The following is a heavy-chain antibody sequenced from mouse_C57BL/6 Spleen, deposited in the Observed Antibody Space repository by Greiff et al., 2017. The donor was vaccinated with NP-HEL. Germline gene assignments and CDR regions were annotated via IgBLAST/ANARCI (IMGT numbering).Heavy chain of an antibody. J-gene: IGHJ3*01. Sequence: DVQLQESGGGLVQPKGSLKLSCAASGFSFNTYAMNWVRQAPGKGLEWVARIRSKSNNYATYYADSVKDRFTISRDDSESMLYLQMNNLKTEDTAMYYCVRPTPTGTFAYWGQGTLVTVSA. D-gene: IGHD4-1*02. V-gene: IGHV10-1*01. CDR1: GFSFNTYA. CDR2: IRSKSNNYAT. CDR3: VRPTPTGTFAY.